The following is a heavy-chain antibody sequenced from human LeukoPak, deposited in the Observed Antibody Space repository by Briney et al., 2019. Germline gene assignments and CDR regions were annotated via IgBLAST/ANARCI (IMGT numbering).Heavy chain of an antibody. D-gene: IGHD3-3*01. CDR2: INHSGST. CDR1: GGSFSGYY. J-gene: IGHJ4*02. Sequence: SETLSLTCAVYGGSFSGYYRSWIRQPPGKGLEWIGEINHSGSTNYNPSLKSRVTISVDTSKNQFSLKLSSVTAADTAVYYCARGLNDSWTGENYWGQGTLVTVSS. CDR3: ARGLNDSWTGENY. V-gene: IGHV4-34*01.